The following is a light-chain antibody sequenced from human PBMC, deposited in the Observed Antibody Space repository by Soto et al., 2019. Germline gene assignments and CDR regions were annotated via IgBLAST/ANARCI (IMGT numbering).Light chain of an antibody. CDR3: QQYDNLLT. V-gene: IGKV1-33*01. CDR2: DAS. CDR1: QDISND. Sequence: DIQRTQSPSSLSASVGDRVTITCQARQDISNDLNWYQQKPGKAPQLLIYDASNLETGDRSRFSGSGSGTDFTFTISSLHPEDIATYYCQQYDNLLTFGPGTKVDI. J-gene: IGKJ3*01.